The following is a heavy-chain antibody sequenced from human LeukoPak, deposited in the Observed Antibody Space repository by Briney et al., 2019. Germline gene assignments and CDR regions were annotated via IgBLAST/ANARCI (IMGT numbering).Heavy chain of an antibody. D-gene: IGHD2-2*01. V-gene: IGHV4-4*07. J-gene: IGHJ4*02. CDR1: GGSISGYY. CDR3: ARASTSGRAFDY. CDR2: IQTSGSA. Sequence: SETLSLTCTVSGGSISGYYWSWIRQPAGKGLEWIGRIQTSGSANNNPSLKSRLTMSVDTSENQFSLNLNSVTAADTAVYYCARASTSGRAFDYWGQGTLVTVSS.